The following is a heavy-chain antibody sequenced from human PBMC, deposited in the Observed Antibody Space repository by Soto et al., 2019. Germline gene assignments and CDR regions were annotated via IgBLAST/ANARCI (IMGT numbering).Heavy chain of an antibody. CDR3: ARSGRDNYDYFQY. Sequence: SETLSLTCTVSGGSISSYYWSWIRQPPGKGLEWIGYIYYSGDTNYNPSLKSRVTISVDTSKNQFSLKLTSVTAADTAVYYCARSGRDNYDYFQYWGQGTPVTVS. CDR1: GGSISSYY. D-gene: IGHD3-16*01. CDR2: IYYSGDT. J-gene: IGHJ4*02. V-gene: IGHV4-59*08.